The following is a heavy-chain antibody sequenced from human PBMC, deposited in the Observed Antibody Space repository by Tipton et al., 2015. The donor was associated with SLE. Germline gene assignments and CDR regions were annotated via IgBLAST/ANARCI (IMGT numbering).Heavy chain of an antibody. J-gene: IGHJ4*02. CDR1: GGSFSGYY. V-gene: IGHV4-34*01. D-gene: IGHD6-6*01. Sequence: TLSLTCAVYGGSFSGYYWSWIRQPPGKGLEWIGEINHSGSTNYNPSLKSRVTISVDTSKDQFSLKLSSVTAADTAVYYCATGGAAARPWYFDYWGQGTLVTVSS. CDR3: ATGGAAARPWYFDY. CDR2: INHSGST.